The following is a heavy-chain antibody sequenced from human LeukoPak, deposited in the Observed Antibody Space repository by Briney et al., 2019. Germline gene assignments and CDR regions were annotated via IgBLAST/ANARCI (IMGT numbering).Heavy chain of an antibody. CDR2: ITSSSSYI. J-gene: IGHJ5*02. CDR3: AREMLAAVAAQS. CDR1: GFTLSSYW. Sequence: GGSLRLPCAASGFTLSSYWMHWVRQAPGKGLEWVSSITSSSSYIYYADSVKGRFTISRDNAKNSLYLQMNSLRAEDTAVYYCAREMLAAVAAQSWGQGTLVTVSS. D-gene: IGHD6-19*01. V-gene: IGHV3-21*01.